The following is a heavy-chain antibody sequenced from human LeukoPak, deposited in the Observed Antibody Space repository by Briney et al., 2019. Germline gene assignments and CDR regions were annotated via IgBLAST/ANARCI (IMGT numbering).Heavy chain of an antibody. CDR3: ARRDYYDSSGYLDAFDI. Sequence: SETLSLTCTVSGGYISSYYWSWIRQPPGKGLEWIGYIYYSGSTNYNPSLKSRVTISVDTSKNQFSLKLSSVTAADTAVYYCARRDYYDSSGYLDAFDIWGQGTMVTVSS. V-gene: IGHV4-59*08. D-gene: IGHD3-22*01. CDR2: IYYSGST. J-gene: IGHJ3*02. CDR1: GGYISSYY.